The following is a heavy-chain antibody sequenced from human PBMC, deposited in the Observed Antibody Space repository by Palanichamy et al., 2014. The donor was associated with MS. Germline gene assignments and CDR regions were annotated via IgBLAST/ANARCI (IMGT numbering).Heavy chain of an antibody. J-gene: IGHJ2*01. V-gene: IGHV3-30*18. CDR1: GFTFSSYD. Sequence: QMQLVESGGGVVQPGRSLRLSCEASGFTFSSYDMHWVRQTPGKGLEWMALISYNGRRQYYADSVKGRFTISRDNSENTLYLQMNSLRPEDTAVYYCAKDEMAARLGVGWYFDLWGRGTLVTVSS. D-gene: IGHD6-6*01. CDR3: AKDEMAARLGVGWYFDL. CDR2: ISYNGRRQ.